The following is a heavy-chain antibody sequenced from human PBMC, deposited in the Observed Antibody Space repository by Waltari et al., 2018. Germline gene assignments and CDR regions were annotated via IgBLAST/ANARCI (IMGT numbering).Heavy chain of an antibody. CDR2: VSNSGDT. CDR1: GGSVTSASDY. Sequence: QVQLQESGPGLLKPSETLSLTCTVSGGSVTSASDYWSWIRQPPGKGLEWIGYVSNSGDTNYKPSLRGLVTISLDTSRNQFSLKVSSVTAADTAMYYCARGSDAYKTAYWGQGTLVTVSS. V-gene: IGHV4-61*01. CDR3: ARGSDAYKTAY. D-gene: IGHD1-1*01. J-gene: IGHJ4*02.